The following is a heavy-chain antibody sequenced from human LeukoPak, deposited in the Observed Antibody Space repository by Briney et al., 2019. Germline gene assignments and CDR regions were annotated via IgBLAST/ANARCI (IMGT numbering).Heavy chain of an antibody. CDR1: GFIFSRYW. CDR2: MNTDGSGT. D-gene: IGHD2-15*01. CDR3: ASDFGGSDDY. V-gene: IGHV3-74*01. Sequence: GGSLRLSCAASGFIFSRYWMHWVRQAPGKGLVWVSRMNTDGSGTDYADSVKGRFTISRDNAKNTLYLQMNSLGAEDTAVYSCASDFGGSDDYWGQGTLVTVSS. J-gene: IGHJ4*02.